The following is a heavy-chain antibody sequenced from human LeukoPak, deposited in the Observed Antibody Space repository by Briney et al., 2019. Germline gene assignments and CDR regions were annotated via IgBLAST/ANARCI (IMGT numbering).Heavy chain of an antibody. Sequence: ASVKVSCKASGGTFTSYAISWVRQAPGQGLEWMGRIIPILGIANYAQKFQGRVTITADKSTSTAYMELSSLRSEDTAVYYCASPTGDWFDPWGQGTLVTVAS. J-gene: IGHJ5*02. CDR3: ASPTGDWFDP. CDR2: IIPILGIA. D-gene: IGHD3-10*01. CDR1: GGTFTSYA. V-gene: IGHV1-69*04.